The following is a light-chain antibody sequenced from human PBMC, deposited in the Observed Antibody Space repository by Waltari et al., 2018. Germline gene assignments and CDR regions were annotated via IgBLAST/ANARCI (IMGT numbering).Light chain of an antibody. J-gene: IGKJ4*01. V-gene: IGKV3-20*01. CDR2: GAS. CDR3: QQYGSSPQT. Sequence: EIVLTQSPGTLSLSPGERATLSYRASQSVSSSYLAWYQQQPGQAPRLLIYGASSRATGIPDRFSGSGSGTEFTLTISRLEPEDCAVYYCQQYGSSPQTFGGGTKVEIK. CDR1: QSVSSSY.